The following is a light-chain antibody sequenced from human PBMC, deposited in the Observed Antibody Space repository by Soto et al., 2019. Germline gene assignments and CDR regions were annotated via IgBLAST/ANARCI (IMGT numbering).Light chain of an antibody. CDR3: QQYGSSPFT. CDR1: QSVSSSY. Sequence: EIVLPQSPATLSLSPGERASLSCRASQSVSSSYLAWYQQKPGQAPRLLIYGASSRATGIPDRFSGSGSGTDFTLTISRLEPEDFAVYYCQQYGSSPFTFGPGTKVDI. V-gene: IGKV3-20*01. CDR2: GAS. J-gene: IGKJ3*01.